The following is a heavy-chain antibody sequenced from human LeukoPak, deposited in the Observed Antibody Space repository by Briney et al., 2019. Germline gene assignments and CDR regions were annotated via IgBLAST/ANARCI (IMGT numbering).Heavy chain of an antibody. V-gene: IGHV3-30*02. D-gene: IGHD1-1*01. Sequence: GGSLRLSCAASGFTFSSYGMHWVRQAPGKGLEWVAFIRYDGSNKYYADSVKGRFTISRDNSKNTLYLQMNSLRAEDTAVYYCAKDVTNFADDELNWFDPWGQGTLVTVSS. CDR1: GFTFSSYG. CDR3: AKDVTNFADDELNWFDP. J-gene: IGHJ5*02. CDR2: IRYDGSNK.